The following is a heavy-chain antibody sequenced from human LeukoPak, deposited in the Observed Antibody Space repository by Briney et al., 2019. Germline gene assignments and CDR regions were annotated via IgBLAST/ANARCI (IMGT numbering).Heavy chain of an antibody. Sequence: GGSLRLSCAASGFTFSDYWMSWVRQAPGRGLEWVANIHPDGSEKYYVDSVKGRFTISRDNAKDSLYLQMNSLRAEDTAVYYCARHHPRSGSYFVYWGQGTLVTVSS. CDR3: ARHHPRSGSYFVY. CDR1: GFTFSDYW. CDR2: IHPDGSEK. D-gene: IGHD3-10*01. J-gene: IGHJ4*02. V-gene: IGHV3-7*01.